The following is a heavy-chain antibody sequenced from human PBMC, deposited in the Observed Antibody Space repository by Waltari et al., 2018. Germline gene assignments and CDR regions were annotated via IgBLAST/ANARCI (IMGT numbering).Heavy chain of an antibody. D-gene: IGHD2-21*02. CDR3: ARVVTANNWFDP. J-gene: IGHJ5*02. CDR2: INHSGST. V-gene: IGHV4-34*01. CDR1: GGSFSGYY. Sequence: QVQLQQWGAGLLKPSETLSLTCAVYGGSFSGYYWSWIRQPPGKGLEWIGEINHSGSTNYNPSLKSRVTISVDTSKNQFSLKLSSGTAADTAVYYCARVVTANNWFDPWGQGTLVTVSS.